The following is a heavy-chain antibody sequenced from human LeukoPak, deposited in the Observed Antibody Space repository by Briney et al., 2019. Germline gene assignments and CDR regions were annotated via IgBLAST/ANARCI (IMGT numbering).Heavy chain of an antibody. CDR2: ISPSGDKT. Sequence: GASVKVSCKASGYTFTNHYMHWVRQAPGQGLEWLGLISPSGDKTWNAQKFQGRVTMTRDMSTSTDYLELSSLRSEDTAVYYCARPSITMIVPGWFQHWGQGTLVTVSS. CDR1: GYTFTNHY. CDR3: ARPSITMIVPGWFQH. D-gene: IGHD3-22*01. V-gene: IGHV1-46*01. J-gene: IGHJ1*01.